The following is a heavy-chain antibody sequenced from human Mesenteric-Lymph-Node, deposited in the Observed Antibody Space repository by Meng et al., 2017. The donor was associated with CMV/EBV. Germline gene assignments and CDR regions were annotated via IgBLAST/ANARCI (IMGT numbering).Heavy chain of an antibody. CDR1: GSTPSCYS. V-gene: IGHV3-21*01. CDR2: INSGSNNM. Sequence: LMFSRAGSGSTPSCYSMYWVRQALGEGLEWVSSINSGSNNMYYADSVRGHLTISRDNAKSSLYLQMNSLRVEDTAVYYCASRRGMTTLTCLDYWVPGTLVTVSS. D-gene: IGHD4-11*01. CDR3: ASRRGMTTLTCLDY. J-gene: IGHJ4*02.